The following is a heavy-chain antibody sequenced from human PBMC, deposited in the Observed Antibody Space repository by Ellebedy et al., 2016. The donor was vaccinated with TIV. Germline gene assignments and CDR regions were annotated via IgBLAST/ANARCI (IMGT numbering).Heavy chain of an antibody. J-gene: IGHJ5*02. CDR1: GFTFSSYS. D-gene: IGHD6-13*01. CDR3: ARVSTSSSWYGGRNWFDP. Sequence: GGSLRLXCAASGFTFSSYSMNWVRQAPGKGLEWVSYISSSSSTIYYADSVKGRFTISRDNAKNSLYLQMNSLRDEDTAVYYCARVSTSSSWYGGRNWFDPWGQGTLVTVSS. V-gene: IGHV3-48*02. CDR2: ISSSSSTI.